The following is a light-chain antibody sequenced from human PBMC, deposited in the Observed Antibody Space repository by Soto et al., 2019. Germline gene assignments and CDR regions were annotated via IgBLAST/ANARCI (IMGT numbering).Light chain of an antibody. V-gene: IGLV2-14*01. J-gene: IGLJ1*01. CDR3: YSYRGYYTRV. Sequence: QSVLTQPASVSGSPAQSITISCTGTSSDVGGYNFVSWYQQHPGRAPKLLIYEVSRRPSGVSNRFSGSKSGDTASLTISGLQAEDEADYYCYSYRGYYTRVFGTGTKVTVL. CDR2: EVS. CDR1: SSDVGGYNF.